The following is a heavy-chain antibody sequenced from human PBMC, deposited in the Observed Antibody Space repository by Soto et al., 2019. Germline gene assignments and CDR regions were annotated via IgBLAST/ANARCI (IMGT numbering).Heavy chain of an antibody. Sequence: GSLRLSCAASGXIFSDSFIHWVRQASGKGLEWVGRVRSKTKRYATAYSASMIGRFTISRDDSKNTASLHMNSLQTEDTAMYYCTSQSSTWSFDSWGQGTLGTVSS. J-gene: IGHJ4*02. D-gene: IGHD6-13*01. CDR2: VRSKTKRYAT. CDR3: TSQSSTWSFDS. CDR1: GXIFSDSF. V-gene: IGHV3-73*01.